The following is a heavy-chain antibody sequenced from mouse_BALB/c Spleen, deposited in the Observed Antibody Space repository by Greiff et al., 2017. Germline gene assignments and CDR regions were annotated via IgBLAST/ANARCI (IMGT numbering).Heavy chain of an antibody. CDR1: GFTFSSFG. D-gene: IGHD2-10*01. V-gene: IGHV5-17*02. CDR2: ISSGSSTI. Sequence: EVMLVESGGGLVQPGGSRKLSCAASGFTFSSFGMHWVRQAPEMGLEWVAYISSGSSTIYYADTVKGRFTISRDNPKNTLFLQLTSLRSEDTAMYYCAKSYYGNYGFAYWGQGTLVTVSA. J-gene: IGHJ3*01. CDR3: AKSYYGNYGFAY.